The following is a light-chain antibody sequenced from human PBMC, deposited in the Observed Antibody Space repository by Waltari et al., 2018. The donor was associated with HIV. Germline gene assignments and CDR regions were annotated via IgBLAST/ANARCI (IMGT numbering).Light chain of an antibody. CDR2: GNT. Sequence: QSVLTQPPSLSGAPGQTVPISCTGTSSNTGADSHVHWYQQLPGTAPKLRIYGNTIRPSGVPDRFSGSKSGTSASLAITGLQADDEADYYGHSYDSSLSAWVFGGGTKLTVL. CDR1: SSNTGADSH. CDR3: HSYDSSLSAWV. J-gene: IGLJ3*02. V-gene: IGLV1-40*01.